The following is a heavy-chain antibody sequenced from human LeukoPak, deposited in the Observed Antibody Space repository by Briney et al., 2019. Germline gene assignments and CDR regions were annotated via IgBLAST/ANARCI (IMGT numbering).Heavy chain of an antibody. D-gene: IGHD5-18*01. CDR2: IQSDGSKQ. CDR1: GFTFSTFG. J-gene: IGHJ5*02. CDR3: ARDVDTSSHSSQLDP. Sequence: PGGSLRRSCATAGFTFSTFGIHWVRQTPGKGLEWAAAIQSDGSKQYYGDSVKGRFTISRDSSKNTVYLQMNSLRDEDTAVYHCARDVDTSSHSSQLDPWGQGTLVAVSS. V-gene: IGHV3-33*01.